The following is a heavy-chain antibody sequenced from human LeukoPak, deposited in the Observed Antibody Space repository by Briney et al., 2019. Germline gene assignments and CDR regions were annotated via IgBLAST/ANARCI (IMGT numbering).Heavy chain of an antibody. CDR3: ARGSGYSSSWRGDY. CDR1: GFSFSSYW. CDR2: INTDGTRT. V-gene: IGHV3-74*01. J-gene: IGHJ4*02. D-gene: IGHD6-13*01. Sequence: GGSLRLSCAASGFSFSSYWMHWVRQAPGKGLVWVSHINTDGTRTSYADSVKGRFTISRDNAKITLYLQMNSLRAEDTAVYYCARGSGYSSSWRGDYWGQGTLVTVSS.